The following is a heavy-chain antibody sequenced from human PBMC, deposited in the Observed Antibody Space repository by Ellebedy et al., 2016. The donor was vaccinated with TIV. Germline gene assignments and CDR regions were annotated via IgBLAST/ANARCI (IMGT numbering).Heavy chain of an antibody. CDR2: IQHGGTT. D-gene: IGHD4-11*01. CDR1: GGSITTTNS. Sequence: MPSETLSLTCAVSGGSITTTNSWSWVRQPPGKGLEWIGEIQHGGTTPYNPSFKTRIIISLDKTTNQLSLQLNSVTAADTAVYYCARKTFFFFHTPGRRGDDDYSALDVWGLGTTVMVSS. CDR3: ARKTFFFFHTPGRRGDDDYSALDV. J-gene: IGHJ6*02. V-gene: IGHV4-4*02.